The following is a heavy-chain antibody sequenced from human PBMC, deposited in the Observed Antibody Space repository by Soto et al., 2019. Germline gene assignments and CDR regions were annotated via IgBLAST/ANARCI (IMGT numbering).Heavy chain of an antibody. CDR1: GYTFTSYG. V-gene: IGHV1-18*01. CDR3: ASSLLVGYGLEGESD. D-gene: IGHD5-18*01. Sequence: QVQLVQSGAEVKKPGASVKVSCKASGYTFTSYGISWMRLAPGQGLEWMGWISAYNGNTNYAQKLQGGVTMTTDTSTSTAYMELRSLRSDDTAVYHCASSLLVGYGLEGESDWGQGTLVTVSS. J-gene: IGHJ4*02. CDR2: ISAYNGNT.